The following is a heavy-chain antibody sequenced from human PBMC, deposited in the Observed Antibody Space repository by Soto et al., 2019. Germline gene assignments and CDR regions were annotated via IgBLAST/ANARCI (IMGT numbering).Heavy chain of an antibody. CDR2: ISSSSSTI. CDR1: GFTFSSYS. Sequence: EVQLVESGGGLVQPGGSLRLSCAASGFTFSSYSMNWVRQAPGKGLEWVSYISSSSSTIYYADSVKGRFTISRDNPKNSLYLQMNSLRAEDTAVYYCARHPERIAQIGWSHPWGQGTLVTVSS. V-gene: IGHV3-48*01. J-gene: IGHJ5*02. D-gene: IGHD6-13*01. CDR3: ARHPERIAQIGWSHP.